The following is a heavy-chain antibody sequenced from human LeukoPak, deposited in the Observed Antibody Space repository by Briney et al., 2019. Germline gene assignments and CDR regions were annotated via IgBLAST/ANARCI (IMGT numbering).Heavy chain of an antibody. CDR2: IKEDGSEK. J-gene: IGHJ4*02. V-gene: IGHV3-7*03. Sequence: PGGSLRLSCAVSGFTSSTYWMSWVRLAPGKGLEWVADIKEDGSEKYYVDSVKGRFTISRDNAKNSLYLQMNSLRAEDTAVYYCAREAWIAATNYWGQGTLVTVSS. D-gene: IGHD2-15*01. CDR3: AREAWIAATNY. CDR1: GFTSSTYW.